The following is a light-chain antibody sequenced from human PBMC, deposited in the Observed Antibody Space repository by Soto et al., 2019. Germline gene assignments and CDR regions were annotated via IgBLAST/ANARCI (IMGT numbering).Light chain of an antibody. CDR2: AAS. CDR3: HQYDTYPLT. CDR1: QVISDY. Sequence: DIQLTQSPSSVSASVGDTVTITCRASQVISDYLAWFQQKPGQAPRSLIFAASRLQGGVPSKFSGRGSGTDFTLTITSLQPEDFATYYCHQYDTYPLTFGGGTKVQI. J-gene: IGKJ4*01. V-gene: IGKV1-16*02.